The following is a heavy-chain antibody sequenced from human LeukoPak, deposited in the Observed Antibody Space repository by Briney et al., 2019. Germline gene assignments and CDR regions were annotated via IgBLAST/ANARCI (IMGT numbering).Heavy chain of an antibody. D-gene: IGHD1-26*01. J-gene: IGHJ3*01. CDR1: GDSMSSKNYY. CDR2: FHYSGST. Sequence: SEPLSLTCTVSGDSMSSKNYYWVWIRQPPGKALEWIGTFHYSGSTYYIPSLKSRVTISVDTSQNQVSLKLRSVTAADTALYSCARQLYNGNYLGPLGLWGQGTMVTVSS. V-gene: IGHV4-39*01. CDR3: ARQLYNGNYLGPLGL.